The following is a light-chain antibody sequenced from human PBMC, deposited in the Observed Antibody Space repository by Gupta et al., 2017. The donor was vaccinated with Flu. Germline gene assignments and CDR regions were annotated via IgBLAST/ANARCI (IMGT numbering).Light chain of an antibody. CDR1: QSISNW. V-gene: IGKV1-5*03. J-gene: IGKJ1*01. Sequence: DIQMTQSPSTLSASVGDRVTITCRASQSISNWLAWYQEKPGKAPEVMIYKASKLQSGVPSRFSGSGSGTEFTLTISSLQPDDFATYYCQRYDSHHWTFGQGTKVEIK. CDR2: KAS. CDR3: QRYDSHHWT.